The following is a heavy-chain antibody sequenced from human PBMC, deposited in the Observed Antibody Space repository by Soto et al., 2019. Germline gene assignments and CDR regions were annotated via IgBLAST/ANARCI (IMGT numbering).Heavy chain of an antibody. J-gene: IGHJ3*02. CDR2: ISGSGGST. CDR3: AKDYPVQVLRYFDWSHDAFDI. V-gene: IGHV3-23*01. CDR1: GFTFSSYA. D-gene: IGHD3-9*01. Sequence: HPGGSLRLSCAASGFTFSSYAMSWVRQAPGKGLEWVSAISGSGGSTYYADSVKGRFTISRDNSKNTLYLQMNSLRAEDTAVYYCAKDYPVQVLRYFDWSHDAFDIWGQGTMVTVSS.